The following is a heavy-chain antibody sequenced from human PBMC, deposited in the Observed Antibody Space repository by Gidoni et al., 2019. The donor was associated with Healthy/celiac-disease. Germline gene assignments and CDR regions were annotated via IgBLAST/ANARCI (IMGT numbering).Heavy chain of an antibody. CDR2: INHSGRT. D-gene: IGHD3-16*02. CDR3: ARVDMMTFGGVIAPFDY. V-gene: IGHV4-34*01. J-gene: IGHJ4*02. CDR1: GGSFICYY. Sequence: QVQLQQWGAGLLKPSEPLSLTCAVYGGSFICYYWSWIRQPPGKGLEWIGDINHSGRTNYNPSLKSRVTISVDTSKNQFSLKLSSVTAADTAVYYCARVDMMTFGGVIAPFDYWGQGTRVTVSS.